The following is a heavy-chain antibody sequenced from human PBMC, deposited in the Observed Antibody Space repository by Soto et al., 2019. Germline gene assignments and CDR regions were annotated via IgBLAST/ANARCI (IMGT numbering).Heavy chain of an antibody. CDR1: GFTFNSYG. CDR2: ISYDGNNI. CDR3: AKDVGYCTNGVCLYNWFDP. D-gene: IGHD2-8*01. J-gene: IGHJ5*02. V-gene: IGHV3-30*18. Sequence: GGSLRLSCAASGFTFNSYGIHWVHQAPGKALEWVAVISYDGNNIYYGDSVQGRFTISRDNSKNTIYLQMNSLRAEDTAVYYCAKDVGYCTNGVCLYNWFDPWGQGTLVTVSS.